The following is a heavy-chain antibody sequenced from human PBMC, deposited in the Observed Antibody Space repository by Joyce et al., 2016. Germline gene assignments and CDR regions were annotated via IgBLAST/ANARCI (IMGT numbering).Heavy chain of an antibody. CDR2: INWDDEK. CDR3: ARMPLGGVGRAFDV. Sequence: QVALRESGPALLNPTQTLTLTCTFSGFSLNTRGLCVSWIRQPPGRALEWLAFINWDDEKYYSTSLKSRLTISKDTSKNEVVLTMTNVDPVDTGTYYCARMPLGGVGRAFDVWGQGTVVTVSS. D-gene: IGHD3-16*01. J-gene: IGHJ3*01. V-gene: IGHV2-70*01. CDR1: GFSLNTRGLC.